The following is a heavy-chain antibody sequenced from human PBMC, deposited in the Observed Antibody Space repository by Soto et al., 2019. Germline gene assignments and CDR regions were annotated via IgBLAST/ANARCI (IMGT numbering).Heavy chain of an antibody. CDR3: TAVYGSGPYFDY. CDR1: GFTFSNAW. Sequence: PGGSLRLSCAASGFTFSNAWISWVRQAPGKGLEWVGRXXSXXDXGXXXYXXPVKGRFTISRDDSKNTLYLQMNSLKTEDTAVYYCTAVYGSGPYFDYWGQGTLVTV. J-gene: IGHJ4*02. V-gene: IGHV3-15*01. D-gene: IGHD3-10*01. CDR2: XXSXXDXGXX.